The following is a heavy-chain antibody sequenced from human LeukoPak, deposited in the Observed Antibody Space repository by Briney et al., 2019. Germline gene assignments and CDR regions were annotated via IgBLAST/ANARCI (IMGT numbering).Heavy chain of an antibody. Sequence: GESLKISCKGSGCSFTSYWIGWVRQMPGKGLEWMGIIYPGDSDTRYSPSFQGQVTISADKSISTAYLQWSSLKASDTAMYYCARSYSSGTDYYYYGMDVWGQGTTVTVSS. V-gene: IGHV5-51*01. J-gene: IGHJ6*02. CDR1: GCSFTSYW. CDR3: ARSYSSGTDYYYYGMDV. CDR2: IYPGDSDT. D-gene: IGHD6-19*01.